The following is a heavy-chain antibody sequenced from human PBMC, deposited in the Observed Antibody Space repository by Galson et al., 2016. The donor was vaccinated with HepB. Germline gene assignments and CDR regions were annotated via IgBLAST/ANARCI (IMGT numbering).Heavy chain of an antibody. CDR3: ARDLYSYGYRNYFDY. V-gene: IGHV4-39*07. J-gene: IGHJ4*02. D-gene: IGHD5-18*01. CDR1: GGSISSTSYY. Sequence: ETLSLTCTVSGGSISSTSYYWGWIRQPPGKGLEWIGSIYFSGSTNYNPSLKSRVTMSVDTSKNQFSLKLSSVTAADTAVYYCARDLYSYGYRNYFDYWGQGTLVTVSS. CDR2: IYFSGST.